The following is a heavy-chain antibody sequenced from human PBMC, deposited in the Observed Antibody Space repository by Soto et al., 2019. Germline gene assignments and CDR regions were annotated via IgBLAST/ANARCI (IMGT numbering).Heavy chain of an antibody. CDR1: GGCISSGGYY. Sequence: SETLSLTCTVSGGCISSGGYYWSWIRQHPGKGLEWIGYIYYSGSTYYNPSLKSRVTISVDTSKNQFSLKLSSVTAADTAVYYCAREGGPKGFDYWGQGTLVTVSS. V-gene: IGHV4-31*03. D-gene: IGHD3-16*01. CDR2: IYYSGST. J-gene: IGHJ4*02. CDR3: AREGGPKGFDY.